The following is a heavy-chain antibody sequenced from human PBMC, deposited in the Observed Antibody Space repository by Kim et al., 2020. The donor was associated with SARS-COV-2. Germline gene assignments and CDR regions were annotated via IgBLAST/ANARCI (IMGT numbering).Heavy chain of an antibody. CDR2: ISSSSSYI. D-gene: IGHD1-26*01. CDR1: GFTFSSYS. J-gene: IGHJ4*02. V-gene: IGHV3-21*01. Sequence: GGSLRLSCAASGFTFSSYSMNWVRQAPGKGLEWVSSISSSSSYIYYADSVKGRFTISRDNAKNSLYLQMNSLRAEDSAVYYCSRGGGSYYTLEFFDYWGQGTLVTVSS. CDR3: SRGGGSYYTLEFFDY.